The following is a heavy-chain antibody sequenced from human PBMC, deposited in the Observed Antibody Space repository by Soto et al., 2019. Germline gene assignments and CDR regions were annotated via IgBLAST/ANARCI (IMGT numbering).Heavy chain of an antibody. CDR2: IYDTGISGYTPST. Sequence: ERLCRTCPVSGGSITSSYWSWIRRPPGKGLEWIAYIYDTGISGYTPSTSYNPSLKSRVTMSVDTSKRQFSLKLTSVTAADTAVYYCARGEDPFFYYGLDVWGQGITVTVSS. CDR1: GGSITSSY. V-gene: IGHV4-59*01. J-gene: IGHJ6*02. CDR3: ARGEDPFFYYGLDV.